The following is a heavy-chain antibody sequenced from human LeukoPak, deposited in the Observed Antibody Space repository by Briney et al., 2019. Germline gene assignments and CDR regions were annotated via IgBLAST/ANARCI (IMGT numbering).Heavy chain of an antibody. CDR3: AKEGGTVFREATINY. Sequence: PGRSLRLSCAASGFTFNTYGMHWVRQAPGKGLEWVALIWYDGSDKDYADSVKGRFTISRDNSRNTLYLQMNSLRDEDTAVYYCAKEGGTVFREATINYWGQGTLVTVSS. J-gene: IGHJ4*02. CDR2: IWYDGSDK. CDR1: GFTFNTYG. V-gene: IGHV3-33*06. D-gene: IGHD3-10*01.